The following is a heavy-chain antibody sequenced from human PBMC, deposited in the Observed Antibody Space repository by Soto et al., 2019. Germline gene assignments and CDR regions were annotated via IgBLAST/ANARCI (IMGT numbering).Heavy chain of an antibody. V-gene: IGHV1-2*02. CDR2: INPNSGGT. J-gene: IGHJ6*02. CDR3: ARDQSPSSGWPGMDV. CDR1: GYTFTDYY. D-gene: IGHD6-19*01. Sequence: MVSCKASGYTFTDYYMHWVRQAPGQGLEWMGWINPNSGGTNYAQKFQGRVTMTRDTSISTAYMELNRLRSDDTAVYYCARDQSPSSGWPGMDVWGQGTTVTVSS.